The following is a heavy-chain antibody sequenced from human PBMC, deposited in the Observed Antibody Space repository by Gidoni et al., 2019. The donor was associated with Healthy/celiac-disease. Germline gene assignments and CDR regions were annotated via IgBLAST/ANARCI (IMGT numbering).Heavy chain of an antibody. CDR2: IIPIFGTA. D-gene: IGHD1-1*01. V-gene: IGHV1-69*19. CDR3: ARDAREDGYNWVPGDY. CDR1: GGTFSSYA. Sequence: QVQLVQSGAEVKKPGSSVQVACKASGGTFSSYAISWVRQAPGQGLEWMGGIIPIFGTANYAQKFQGRVTITADESTSTAYMGLSSLRSEDTAVYYCARDAREDGYNWVPGDYWGQGTLVTVSS. J-gene: IGHJ4*02.